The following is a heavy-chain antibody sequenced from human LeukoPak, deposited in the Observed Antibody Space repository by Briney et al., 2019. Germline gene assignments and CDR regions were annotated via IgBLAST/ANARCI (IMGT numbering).Heavy chain of an antibody. CDR3: ARDLSLYCSGGSCYSLNY. Sequence: GRSLRLSCAASGFTFDDYAMHWVRQAPGKGLEWVSAISCSGGNTYYADSVKGRFTISRDNSKNTLFLQMNSLRAEDTAVYYCARDLSLYCSGGSCYSLNYWGQGTLVTVSS. J-gene: IGHJ4*02. CDR1: GFTFDDYA. V-gene: IGHV3-23*01. CDR2: ISCSGGNT. D-gene: IGHD2-15*01.